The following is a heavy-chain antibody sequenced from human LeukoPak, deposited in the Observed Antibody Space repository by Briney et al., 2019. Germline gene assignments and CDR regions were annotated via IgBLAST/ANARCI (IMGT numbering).Heavy chain of an antibody. V-gene: IGHV4-31*03. CDR2: NDYTGST. CDR3: ARDRGPDCSGGRGWDY. D-gene: IGHD2-15*01. J-gene: IGHJ4*02. Sequence: SQNLSLTCTVSGGSISSGGYYWSWIRQHPGKGLEWIGYNDYTGSTYYNPSLKSRVTITVDTSKNQFSLKLSSVTAADTAVYYCARDRGPDCSGGRGWDYWGQGTQVTVSS. CDR1: GGSISSGGYY.